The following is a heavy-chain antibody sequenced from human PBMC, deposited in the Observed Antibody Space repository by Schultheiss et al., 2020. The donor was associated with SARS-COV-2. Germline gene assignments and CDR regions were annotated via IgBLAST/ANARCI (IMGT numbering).Heavy chain of an antibody. Sequence: ASVKVSCKASGYTFTGYYMHWVRQAPGQGLEWMGWINPSGGSTSYAQKFQGRVTMTRDTSTSTVYMELSSLRSEDTAVYYCARDRYGDYYYYGMDVWGQGTTVTVSS. V-gene: IGHV1-46*01. D-gene: IGHD4-17*01. CDR3: ARDRYGDYYYYGMDV. J-gene: IGHJ6*02. CDR1: GYTFTGYY. CDR2: INPSGGST.